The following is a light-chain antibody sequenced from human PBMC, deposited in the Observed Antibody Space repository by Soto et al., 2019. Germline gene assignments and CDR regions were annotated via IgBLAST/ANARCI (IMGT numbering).Light chain of an antibody. J-gene: IGKJ1*01. V-gene: IGKV3-20*01. Sequence: EIVLTQSPGTLSLFPGERATLSCRASQSVRSAYLAWYQQKPGKAPRLLIYGASSRATGIPDRFSGSGSGTDFTLTIRRLEAEDFAVYYCQQYGGSPQTFGPGTKVEI. CDR2: GAS. CDR1: QSVRSAY. CDR3: QQYGGSPQT.